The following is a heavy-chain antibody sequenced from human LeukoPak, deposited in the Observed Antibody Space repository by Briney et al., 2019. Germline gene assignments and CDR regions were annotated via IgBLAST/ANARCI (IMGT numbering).Heavy chain of an antibody. CDR1: GFTFSSYG. V-gene: IGHV3-33*01. J-gene: IGHJ3*02. CDR3: ARPRRDIVVVPAQGNDAFDI. CDR2: IWYDGSNK. Sequence: GGSLRLSCAASGFTFSSYGMHWVRQAPGKGLEWVAVIWYDGSNKYYADSVKGRFTISRDNSKNTLYLQMNSLRAEDTAVYYCARPRRDIVVVPAQGNDAFDIWGQGTMVTVSS. D-gene: IGHD2-2*01.